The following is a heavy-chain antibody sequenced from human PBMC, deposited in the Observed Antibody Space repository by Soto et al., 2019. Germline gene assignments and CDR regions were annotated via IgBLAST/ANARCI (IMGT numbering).Heavy chain of an antibody. CDR3: ARGLGYCSSTSCYSGWFDP. CDR1: GGSVSSGSYY. J-gene: IGHJ5*02. V-gene: IGHV4-61*01. Sequence: TSETLSLTCTVSGGSVSSGSYYWSWIRQPPGKGLEWIGYIYYSGSTNYNPSLKSRVTISVDTSKNQFSLKLSSVTAADTAVYYCARGLGYCSSTSCYSGWFDPWGQGTLVT. D-gene: IGHD2-2*01. CDR2: IYYSGST.